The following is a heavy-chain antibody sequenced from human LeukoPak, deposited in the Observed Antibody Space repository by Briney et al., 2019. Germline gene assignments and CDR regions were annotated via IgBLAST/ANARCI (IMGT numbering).Heavy chain of an antibody. CDR3: ARVRAAAIPYYFDY. D-gene: IGHD6-13*01. Sequence: SETLSLTCIVSGGSIRSSSYYWGWIRQPPGKGLEWIGSMYYTGSTYYNPSLKTRVTISVDTSKNQFSLKLTSVTAADTAAYYCARVRAAAIPYYFDYWGQGTLVTVSS. J-gene: IGHJ4*02. V-gene: IGHV4-39*07. CDR1: GGSIRSSSYY. CDR2: MYYTGST.